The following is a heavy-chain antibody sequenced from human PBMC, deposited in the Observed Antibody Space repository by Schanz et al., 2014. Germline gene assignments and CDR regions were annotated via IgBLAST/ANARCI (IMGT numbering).Heavy chain of an antibody. CDR1: GFTFGDYA. CDR3: ARPPHDSSGYYPFDY. V-gene: IGHV3-15*01. J-gene: IGHJ4*02. D-gene: IGHD3-22*01. Sequence: EMQLLESGGGLVQPGGSLRLSCAASGFTFGDYAMTWVRQAPGKGLEWVARIKSKTDGGTRDYAAPVKGRFTISTDDSKNTVYLQMNSLRAEDTAVYYCARPPHDSSGYYPFDYWGQGTLVTVSS. CDR2: IKSKTDGGTR.